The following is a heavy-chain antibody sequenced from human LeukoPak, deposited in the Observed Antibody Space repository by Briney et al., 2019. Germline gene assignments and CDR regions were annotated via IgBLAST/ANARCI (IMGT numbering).Heavy chain of an antibody. D-gene: IGHD1-26*01. Sequence: GGSLRLSCAASGFTFSSYGMHWVRQAPGKGLEWVAFIRYDGSNKYYADSVKGRFTISRDNSKNTLYLQMNSLRAEDTAVYYCAKESGSYYVSLDYWGQGTLVTVSS. CDR2: IRYDGSNK. J-gene: IGHJ4*02. CDR3: AKESGSYYVSLDY. V-gene: IGHV3-30*02. CDR1: GFTFSSYG.